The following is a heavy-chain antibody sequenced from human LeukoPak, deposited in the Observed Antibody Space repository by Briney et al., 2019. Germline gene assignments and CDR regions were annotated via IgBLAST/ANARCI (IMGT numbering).Heavy chain of an antibody. J-gene: IGHJ4*02. CDR1: GGSISSYY. CDR2: IYYSGST. CDR3: ATLRGPKNNIDY. D-gene: IGHD1/OR15-1a*01. Sequence: PSETLSLTCTVSGGSISSYYWSWIRQPPGKGLEWIGYIYYSGSTNYNPSLKSRVTMSVDTSKNQFSLKLSSVTAADTAVYYCATLRGPKNNIDYWGQGTLVTVSS. V-gene: IGHV4-59*12.